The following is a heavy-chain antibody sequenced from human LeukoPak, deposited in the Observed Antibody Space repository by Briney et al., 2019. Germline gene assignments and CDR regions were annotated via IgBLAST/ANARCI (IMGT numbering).Heavy chain of an antibody. CDR3: ARDWVYKIDY. Sequence: SGGSLRLSCAASGLIFSGSWMNWVRQAPGKGLVWVSRISHDGFISYADSVKGRFTTSRDNAKNTLILQMNSLRAEDTAVYYCARDWVYKIDYWGRGTLVTVSS. V-gene: IGHV3-74*01. J-gene: IGHJ4*02. CDR2: ISHDGFI. D-gene: IGHD5-24*01. CDR1: GLIFSGSW.